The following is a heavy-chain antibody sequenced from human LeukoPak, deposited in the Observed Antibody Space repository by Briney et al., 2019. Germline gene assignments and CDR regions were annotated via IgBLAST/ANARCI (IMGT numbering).Heavy chain of an antibody. V-gene: IGHV1-69*06. CDR1: GGTFSSYA. J-gene: IGHJ5*02. CDR3: ARSPSTVTPNWFDP. Sequence: SVKVSCKASGGTFSSYAISWVRQAPGQGLEWMGGIIPIFGTANYAQKFQGRVTITADRSTSTAYMELSSLRSEDTAVYYCARSPSTVTPNWFDPWGQGTLVTVSS. CDR2: IIPIFGTA. D-gene: IGHD4-17*01.